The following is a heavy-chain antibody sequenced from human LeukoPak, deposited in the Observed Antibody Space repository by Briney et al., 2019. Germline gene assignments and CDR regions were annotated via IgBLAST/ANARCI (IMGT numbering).Heavy chain of an antibody. CDR1: GGSISSYY. CDR2: IYTSGST. Sequence: SETLSLTCTVSGGSISSYYWRWIRQPAGKGLEWIGRIYTSGSTNYNPSLKSRVTMSVDTSKNQSSLKVSSVTAADTAVYYCARDRQRLYYFDYWGQGTLVTVSS. J-gene: IGHJ4*02. V-gene: IGHV4-4*07. CDR3: ARDRQRLYYFDY.